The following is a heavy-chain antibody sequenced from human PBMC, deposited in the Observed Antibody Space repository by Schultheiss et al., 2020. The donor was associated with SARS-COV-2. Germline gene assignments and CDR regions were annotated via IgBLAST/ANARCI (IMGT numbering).Heavy chain of an antibody. CDR1: GFTFDDYA. J-gene: IGHJ4*02. CDR3: ASDVLLWFGEPRYFDY. Sequence: GGSLRLSCAASGFTFDDYAMHWVRQAPGKGLEWVAVISYDGSNKYYADSVKGRFTISRDNSKNTLYLQMNSLRAENTAVYYCASDVLLWFGEPRYFDYWGQGTLVTVSS. V-gene: IGHV3-30*04. CDR2: ISYDGSNK. D-gene: IGHD3-10*01.